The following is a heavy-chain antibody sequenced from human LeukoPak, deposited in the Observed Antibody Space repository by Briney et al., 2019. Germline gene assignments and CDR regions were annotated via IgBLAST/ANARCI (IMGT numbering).Heavy chain of an antibody. Sequence: ASVKVSCNASGYTFSSYGISWLRQAPGQGLEWMGWISAYNGNTNYAQKLQGRVTMTTDTSTSTAYMELRSLRSDDTAVYYCARNDYDFWSGYYTGIDYWGQGTLVTVSS. CDR2: ISAYNGNT. D-gene: IGHD3-3*01. J-gene: IGHJ4*02. CDR1: GYTFSSYG. V-gene: IGHV1-18*01. CDR3: ARNDYDFWSGYYTGIDY.